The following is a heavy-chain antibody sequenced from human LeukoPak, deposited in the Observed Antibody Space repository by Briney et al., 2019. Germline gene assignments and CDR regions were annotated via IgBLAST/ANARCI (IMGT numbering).Heavy chain of an antibody. J-gene: IGHJ5*02. CDR2: FDPEGGET. V-gene: IGHV1-24*01. CDR3: ATSSYCTNGVCYGNWFDP. CDR1: GYTLTELS. Sequence: GASVKVSCKVSGYTLTELSMHWVRQAPGKGLEWMGGFDPEGGETIYAQKFQGRVTMTEDTSTDTAYMELSSLRSEDTAVYYCATSSYCTNGVCYGNWFDPWGQGTLVTVSS. D-gene: IGHD2-8*01.